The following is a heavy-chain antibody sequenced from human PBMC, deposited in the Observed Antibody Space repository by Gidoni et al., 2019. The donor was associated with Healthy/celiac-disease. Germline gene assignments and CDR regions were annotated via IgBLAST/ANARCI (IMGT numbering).Heavy chain of an antibody. D-gene: IGHD4-17*01. CDR1: GFTFSDYY. CDR3: ARDVPHYGDYDGARRTKDTMG. Sequence: QVQLVESGGGLVKPGGSLRLSCAASGFTFSDYYMSWIRQAPGKGLEWVSYIRSSGSTIYYADSVKGRFTISRDNAKNSLYLQMNSLRAEDTAVYYCARDVPHYGDYDGARRTKDTMGWGQGTLVTVSS. V-gene: IGHV3-11*01. J-gene: IGHJ4*02. CDR2: IRSSGSTI.